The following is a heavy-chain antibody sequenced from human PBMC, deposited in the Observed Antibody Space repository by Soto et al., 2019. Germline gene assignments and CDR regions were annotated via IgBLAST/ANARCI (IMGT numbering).Heavy chain of an antibody. CDR3: AKGRTPECSGGSGTSRKGFDP. J-gene: IGHJ5*02. CDR1: GFTIGSDA. D-gene: IGHD2-15*01. CDR2: ISGSGSYT. Sequence: EVQLLESGGGLVQPGGSLSLSFAAPGFTIGSDAMSWVRQAPGKGLECVAAISGSGSYTLYADSVRGRFTISRDNSRNTLYLQMNRLRVEDTAIYYCAKGRTPECSGGSGTSRKGFDPWGQGTLVTVSS. V-gene: IGHV3-23*01.